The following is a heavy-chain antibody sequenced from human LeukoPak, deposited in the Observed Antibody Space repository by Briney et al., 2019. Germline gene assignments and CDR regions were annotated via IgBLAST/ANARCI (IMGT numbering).Heavy chain of an antibody. Sequence: SQTLSLTCAISGDTVSSNSAAWNWIRQSPSRGLEWLGRTYYRSKWYNDYAVSVKSRITINPDTSKNQFSLQLNSVTPEDTAVYYCARESGGGGYYNSGSWFDPWGQGTLVTVSS. CDR3: ARESGGGGYYNSGSWFDP. V-gene: IGHV6-1*01. D-gene: IGHD3-10*01. CDR2: TYYRSKWYN. J-gene: IGHJ5*02. CDR1: GDTVSSNSAA.